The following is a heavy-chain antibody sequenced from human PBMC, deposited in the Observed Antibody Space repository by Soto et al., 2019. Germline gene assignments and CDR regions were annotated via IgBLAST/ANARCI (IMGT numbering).Heavy chain of an antibody. CDR3: ARDGIFGVPDDY. CDR2: IWYDGSNK. CDR1: GFTFSSYG. D-gene: IGHD3-3*01. V-gene: IGHV3-33*01. J-gene: IGHJ4*02. Sequence: QVQLVESGGGVVQPGRSLRLSCAASGFTFSSYGMHWVRQAPGKGLEWVAVIWYDGSNKYYADSVKGRFTISRDNSKNTLDLQMNSLRAEDTAVYYCARDGIFGVPDDYWGQGTLVTVSS.